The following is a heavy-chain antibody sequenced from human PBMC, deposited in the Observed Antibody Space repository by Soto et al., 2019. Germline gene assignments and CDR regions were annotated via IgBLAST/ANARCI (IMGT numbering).Heavy chain of an antibody. CDR2: IWSDGSNK. J-gene: IGHJ4*02. CDR1: GFTFSSYG. D-gene: IGHD6-13*01. Sequence: QVQLVESGGGVVQPGRSLRLSCAASGFTFSSYGMHWVRQAPGKGLEWVAVIWSDGSNKYYADSVKGRFTISRDNSKNTLDLQMNSLRAEDTAVYYCAGEAGAAALYFDYWGQGTLVAVSS. CDR3: AGEAGAAALYFDY. V-gene: IGHV3-33*01.